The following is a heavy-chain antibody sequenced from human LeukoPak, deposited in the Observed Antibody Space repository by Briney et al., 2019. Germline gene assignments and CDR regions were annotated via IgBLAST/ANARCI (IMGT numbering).Heavy chain of an antibody. D-gene: IGHD3-9*01. CDR3: ARDSATIRYFDSLDP. J-gene: IGHJ5*02. CDR1: GYTFTAYY. Sequence: ASVKVSCKASGYTFTAYYMHWVRQAPGQGLEWMGWINPNSGATNYAQKFQGRVTMTRDTSITTSYMELSSLRSDDTGVYYCARDSATIRYFDSLDPWGQGTLVTVSS. CDR2: INPNSGAT. V-gene: IGHV1-2*02.